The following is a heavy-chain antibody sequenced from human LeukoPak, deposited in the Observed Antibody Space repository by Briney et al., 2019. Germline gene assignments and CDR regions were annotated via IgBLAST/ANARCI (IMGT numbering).Heavy chain of an antibody. CDR2: IYYSGSP. V-gene: IGHV4-31*03. Sequence: SETLSLTCTVSGGSVSSGGYYWSWIRQHPGKGLEWLGYIYYSGSPYYNLSLKSRGTMSLDTSKNQFSLKLSSVTAADTAVYYCRVTGSRVYDSSGYYYDYFDYWGQGTLVTVSS. CDR3: RVTGSRVYDSSGYYYDYFDY. CDR1: GGSVSSGGYY. D-gene: IGHD3-22*01. J-gene: IGHJ4*02.